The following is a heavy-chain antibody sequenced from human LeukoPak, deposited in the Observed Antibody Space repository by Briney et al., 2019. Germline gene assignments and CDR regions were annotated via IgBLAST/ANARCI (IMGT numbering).Heavy chain of an antibody. CDR1: GFTFSSYW. CDR2: IKQDGSEK. D-gene: IGHD1-26*01. J-gene: IGHJ4*02. CDR3: ARRDSGSYYSTLIGY. Sequence: PGGSLRLSCAASGFTFSSYWMSWVRQAPGKGLEWVANIKQDGSEKYYVDSVKGRFTISRDNAKNSLYLQMNSLRAEDTAVYYCARRDSGSYYSTLIGYWGQGTLVTVSS. V-gene: IGHV3-7*01.